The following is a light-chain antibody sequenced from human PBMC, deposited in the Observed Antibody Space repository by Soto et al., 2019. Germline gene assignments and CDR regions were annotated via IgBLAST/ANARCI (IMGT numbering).Light chain of an antibody. J-gene: IGKJ1*01. CDR1: QSVSSY. Sequence: IVLTQSPATLSLSPGERATLSCRASQSVSSYLAWYQQKPGQAPRLLIYDASSRVAGIPARFRGSGSGTDFTLTISSLEPEDFAVYYCQQRLMTFGQGTKEDIK. CDR2: DAS. V-gene: IGKV3-11*01. CDR3: QQRLMT.